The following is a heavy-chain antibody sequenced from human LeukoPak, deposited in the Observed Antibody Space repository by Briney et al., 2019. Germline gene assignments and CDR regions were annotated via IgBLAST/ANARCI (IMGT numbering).Heavy chain of an antibody. CDR1: GYTFTSYG. Sequence: ASVKVSCKASGYTFTSYGISWVRQAPGQGLEWMGWISAYNGNTNYAQKRQGRVTMTTDTSTSTAYMELRSLRSDDTAVYYCARDNDSRDPPHFDYWGQGTLVTVSS. V-gene: IGHV1-18*01. CDR3: ARDNDSRDPPHFDY. CDR2: ISAYNGNT. J-gene: IGHJ4*02. D-gene: IGHD3-16*01.